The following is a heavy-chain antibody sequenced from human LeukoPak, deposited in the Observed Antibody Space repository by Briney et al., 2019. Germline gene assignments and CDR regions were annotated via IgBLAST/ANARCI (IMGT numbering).Heavy chain of an antibody. J-gene: IGHJ4*02. CDR3: AREREDTAAYFDY. V-gene: IGHV4-59*01. D-gene: IGHD5-18*01. CDR2: IYYSGST. Sequence: PSETPSLTCTVSGGSISSYYWSWIRQPPGKGLEWIGYIYYSGSTNYNPSLKSRVTVSVDTSKNQFSLKPSSVTAADTAVYYCAREREDTAAYFDYWGQGTLVTVSS. CDR1: GGSISSYY.